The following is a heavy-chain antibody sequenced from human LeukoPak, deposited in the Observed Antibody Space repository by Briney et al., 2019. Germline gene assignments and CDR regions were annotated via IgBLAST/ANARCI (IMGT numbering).Heavy chain of an antibody. V-gene: IGHV3-30*18. J-gene: IGHJ4*02. D-gene: IGHD3-9*01. Sequence: GGSLRLSCAASGFTFSSYGMHWVRQAPGKGLEWVAVISYDGSNKYYADSVKGRFTISGDNSKNTLYLQMNSLRAEDTAVYYCAKGVGYFDWLSQFDYWGQGTLVTVSS. CDR1: GFTFSSYG. CDR2: ISYDGSNK. CDR3: AKGVGYFDWLSQFDY.